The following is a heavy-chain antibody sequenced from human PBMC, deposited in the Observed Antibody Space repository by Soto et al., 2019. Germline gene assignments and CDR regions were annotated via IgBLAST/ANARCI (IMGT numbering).Heavy chain of an antibody. D-gene: IGHD4-4*01. CDR3: ARIPHSGSNSGAGWFDT. V-gene: IGHV2-70*11. Sequence: SAPTLVNPTQTLTLTCSFTGFSLQTSGLCVSWIRQPTRKALEWLARIDRDDDKYYNTSLKTRLTISKDTSKIRVVLTMTNMDPVDTATYYCARIPHSGSNSGAGWFDTWGQGTLVTVSS. CDR2: IDRDDDK. CDR1: GFSLQTSGLC. J-gene: IGHJ5*02.